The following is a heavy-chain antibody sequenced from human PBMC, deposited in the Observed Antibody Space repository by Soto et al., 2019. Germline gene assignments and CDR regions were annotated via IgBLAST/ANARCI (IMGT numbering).Heavy chain of an antibody. CDR1: GFTFSSYA. Sequence: QVQLVESGGGVVQPGRSLRLSCAASGFTFSSYAMHWVRQAPGKGLEWVAVISYDGSNKYYADSVKGRFTISRDNSKNTLNLQMNSLRAEDTAVYYCARGDYYDSSGYYFLSYYFDYWGQGTLVTVSS. CDR3: ARGDYYDSSGYYFLSYYFDY. V-gene: IGHV3-30-3*01. CDR2: ISYDGSNK. J-gene: IGHJ4*02. D-gene: IGHD3-22*01.